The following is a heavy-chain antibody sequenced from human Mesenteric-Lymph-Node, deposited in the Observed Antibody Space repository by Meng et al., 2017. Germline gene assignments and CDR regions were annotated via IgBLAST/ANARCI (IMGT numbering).Heavy chain of an antibody. CDR3: ARTGVIRTYYFDY. CDR2: ISWNSGSI. V-gene: IGHV3-9*01. CDR1: GFTFDDYA. Sequence: SLKISCAASGFTFDDYAMHWVRQAPGKGLEWVSGISWNSGSIGYADSVKGRFTISRDNAKNSLYLQMNSLRAEDTAVYYCARTGVIRTYYFDYWGQGTLVTVSS. D-gene: IGHD3-10*01. J-gene: IGHJ4*02.